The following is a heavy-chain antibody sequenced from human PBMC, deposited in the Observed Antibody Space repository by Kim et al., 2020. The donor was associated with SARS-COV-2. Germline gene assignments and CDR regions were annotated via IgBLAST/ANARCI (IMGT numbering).Heavy chain of an antibody. Sequence: KSRVTISVDTSKNQFSLKLSSVTAADTAVYYWARAGEYYDFWSGYFYGMDVWGQGTTVTVSS. CDR3: ARAGEYYDFWSGYFYGMDV. J-gene: IGHJ6*02. D-gene: IGHD3-3*01. V-gene: IGHV4-59*01.